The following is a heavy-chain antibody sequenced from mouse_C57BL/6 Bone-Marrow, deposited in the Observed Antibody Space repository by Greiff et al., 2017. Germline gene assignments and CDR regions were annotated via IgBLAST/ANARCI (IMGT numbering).Heavy chain of an antibody. CDR1: GYTFTDYN. Sequence: VQLKESGPELVKPGASVKIPCKASGYTFTDYNMDWVKQSHGKSLEWIGDINPNNGGTIYNQKFKGKATLTVDKSSSTTYMELRSLTSEDTAVYYCARYYCRGYYAMDYWGQGTSVTVSS. D-gene: IGHD1-1*01. CDR3: ARYYCRGYYAMDY. J-gene: IGHJ4*01. V-gene: IGHV1-18*01. CDR2: INPNNGGT.